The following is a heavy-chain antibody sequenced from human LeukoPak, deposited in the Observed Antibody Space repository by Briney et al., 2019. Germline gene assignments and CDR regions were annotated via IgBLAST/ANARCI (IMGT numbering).Heavy chain of an antibody. Sequence: GGSLRLSCAASGFTFSSYAMSWVRQAPGKGLEWVSAISSNGGSTYYANSVKGRFTISRDNSKNTLYLQMGSLRAEDMAVYYCARGMSLIDYWGQGTLVTVSS. D-gene: IGHD5/OR15-5a*01. CDR1: GFTFSSYA. CDR3: ARGMSLIDY. J-gene: IGHJ4*02. CDR2: ISSNGGST. V-gene: IGHV3-64*01.